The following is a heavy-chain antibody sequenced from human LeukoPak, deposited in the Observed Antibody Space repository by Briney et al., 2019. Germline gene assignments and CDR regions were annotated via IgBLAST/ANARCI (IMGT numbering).Heavy chain of an antibody. CDR2: ISGDGGST. V-gene: IGHV3-43*02. CDR3: AKDRSYVGGSYHYFDY. CDR1: GFTFDDYA. J-gene: IGHJ4*02. Sequence: HPGGSLRLSCAASGFTFDDYAMHWVRQAPGKGLEWVSLISGDGGSTYYADSVKGRFTISRDNSKNSLYLQTNSLRTEDTALYYCAKDRSYVGGSYHYFDYWGQGTLVTVSS. D-gene: IGHD1-26*01.